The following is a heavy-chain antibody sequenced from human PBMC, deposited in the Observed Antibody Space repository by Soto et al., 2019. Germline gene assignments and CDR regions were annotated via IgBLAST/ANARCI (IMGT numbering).Heavy chain of an antibody. V-gene: IGHV3-7*01. Sequence: GGSLRLSCAASGFTFSSYWMSWVRQAPGKGLEWVANIKQDGSEKYYVDSVKGRFTISRDNAKNSLYLQMNSLRAEDTAVYYCARGPGIAAAGDIYYYYGMDVWGQGTTVTVSS. CDR3: ARGPGIAAAGDIYYYYGMDV. CDR2: IKQDGSEK. D-gene: IGHD6-13*01. J-gene: IGHJ6*02. CDR1: GFTFSSYW.